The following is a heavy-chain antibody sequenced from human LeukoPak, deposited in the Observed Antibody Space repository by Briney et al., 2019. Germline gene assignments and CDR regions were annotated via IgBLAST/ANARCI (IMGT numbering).Heavy chain of an antibody. CDR2: IRYDGNNK. CDR1: EFTFSNYG. CDR3: AKDRYSGYEVNDFDY. D-gene: IGHD5-12*01. J-gene: IGHJ4*02. V-gene: IGHV3-30*02. Sequence: GGSLRLSCAASEFTFSNYGMHWVRQAPGKGLEWLAFIRYDGNNKYYADSVKGRFTISRDNSKNTLYLQMNSLRAEDTAVYYCAKDRYSGYEVNDFDYWGQGTLVTVSS.